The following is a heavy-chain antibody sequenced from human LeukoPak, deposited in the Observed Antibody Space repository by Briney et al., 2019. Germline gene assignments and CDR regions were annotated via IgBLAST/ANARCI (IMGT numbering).Heavy chain of an antibody. CDR1: GGSISNTNW. D-gene: IGHD3-22*01. CDR2: VSLAGQT. CDR3: ARAHYYDSSGYWSSAFDI. J-gene: IGHJ3*02. V-gene: IGHV4-4*02. Sequence: PSETLSLTCDVSGGSISNTNWWSWVRQPPGQGLEWIGEVSLAGQTNYNPSLNGRVTMSLDESSNQLSLKLSSVTAADTAVYYCARAHYYDSSGYWSSAFDIWGQGTMVTVSS.